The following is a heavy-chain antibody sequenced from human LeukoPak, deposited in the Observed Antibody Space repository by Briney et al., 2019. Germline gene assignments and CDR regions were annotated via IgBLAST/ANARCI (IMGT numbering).Heavy chain of an antibody. J-gene: IGHJ4*02. V-gene: IGHV3-74*01. Sequence: GGSLRLFCAASGFTFSTYWMHWVRQAPGKGLVWVSRISSDGSSTIYADSVKGRFTISRDSAKNTLYLQMNSLRAEDTAVYYCARDRGASGPTTTDFWGQGTLVTVSS. CDR3: ARDRGASGPTTTDF. CDR1: GFTFSTYW. CDR2: ISSDGSST. D-gene: IGHD1-26*01.